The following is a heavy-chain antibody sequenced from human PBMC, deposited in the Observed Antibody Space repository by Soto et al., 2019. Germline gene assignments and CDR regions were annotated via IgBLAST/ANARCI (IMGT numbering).Heavy chain of an antibody. D-gene: IGHD4-17*01. CDR3: ARESPTDYGEPYYFDS. V-gene: IGHV4-31*03. J-gene: IGHJ4*02. CDR2: IYYSGNT. CDR1: GGSISSGGYY. Sequence: QVQLQESGPGLVKPSQTLSLTCSVSGGSISSGGYYWSWIRQHPGKGLEWIGYIYYSGNTYYNPSLKSRVTISVDTSKNQFSLKLSSVTAADTAVYYCARESPTDYGEPYYFDSWGQGTLVTVSS.